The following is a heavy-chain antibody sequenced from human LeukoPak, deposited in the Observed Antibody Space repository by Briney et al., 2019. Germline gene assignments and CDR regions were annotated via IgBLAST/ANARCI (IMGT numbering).Heavy chain of an antibody. CDR2: IKRNGTTM. CDR3: ARLTLGDYSPLVNAFDI. J-gene: IGHJ3*02. V-gene: IGHV3-11*01. Sequence: PGGSLRLSCAASGFTFPDYYMAWIRQAPGKGLEWVSYIKRNGTTMFYADSVKGRFTISRDNANNSLYLRMDSLRAEDTAVYYCARLTLGDYSPLVNAFDIWGPGTGVTVSS. D-gene: IGHD4-11*01. CDR1: GFTFPDYY.